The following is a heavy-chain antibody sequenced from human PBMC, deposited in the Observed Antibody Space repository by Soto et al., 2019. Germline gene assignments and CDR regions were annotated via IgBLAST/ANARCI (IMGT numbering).Heavy chain of an antibody. CDR2: ITPNSGYT. V-gene: IGHV1-18*01. Sequence: QLQLTQSGGEARKPGASVRVSCAASGYKFSTYAISWLRQAPGQGLEWMGLITPNSGYTNYAQKFQGRLILTPDIPSSTADMELTSLRYDDTAIYYCATSYDTGFDPWGQGTLVSVS. CDR3: ATSYDTGFDP. CDR1: GYKFSTYA. D-gene: IGHD3-9*01. J-gene: IGHJ5*02.